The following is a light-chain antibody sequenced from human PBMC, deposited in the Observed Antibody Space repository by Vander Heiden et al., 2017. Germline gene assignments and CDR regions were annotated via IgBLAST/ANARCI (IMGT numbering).Light chain of an antibody. V-gene: IGLV2-11*01. Sequence: SALTQPRSVSWSPGQSVTISCTGTSSDVGGYNYVSWYQQHPGKAHKLMIYDVSKRPSGVPDRFSGSKSGNTAALTISGLQAEDEADYYCCSYAGSYTWVFGGGTKLTVL. CDR3: CSYAGSYTWV. CDR2: DVS. J-gene: IGLJ2*01. CDR1: SSDVGGYNY.